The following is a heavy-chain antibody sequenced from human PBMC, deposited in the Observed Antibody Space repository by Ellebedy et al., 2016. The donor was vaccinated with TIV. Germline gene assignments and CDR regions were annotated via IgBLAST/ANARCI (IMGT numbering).Heavy chain of an antibody. CDR1: GYVFTAYY. CDR3: ARVLRATSGMDV. Sequence: ASVKVSCKTSGYVFTAYYIHWVRQAPGQGLEWMGWINPDSGGTNFARKFQGRVTMTRDTSVNTVYMELSRLESDDTAVYHCARVLRATSGMDVWGQGTTVIVS. D-gene: IGHD4/OR15-4a*01. J-gene: IGHJ6*02. V-gene: IGHV1-2*02. CDR2: INPDSGGT.